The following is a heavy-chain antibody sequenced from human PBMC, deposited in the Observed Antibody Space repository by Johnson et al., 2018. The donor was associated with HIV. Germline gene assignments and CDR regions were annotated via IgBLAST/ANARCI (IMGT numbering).Heavy chain of an antibody. V-gene: IGHV3-30*04. CDR2: ISYDGSNK. J-gene: IGHJ3*02. CDR3: AREFSFTPEAFDI. CDR1: GFTFSSYA. Sequence: QVQLVESGGGLVQPGGSLRLSCAASGFTFSSYAMHWVRQAPGKGLEWVAVISYDGSNKYYADSVKGRFTISRDNSKNTLYLQMNSLRAEDTAVYYCAREFSFTPEAFDIWGQGTMVTVSS. D-gene: IGHD1-14*01.